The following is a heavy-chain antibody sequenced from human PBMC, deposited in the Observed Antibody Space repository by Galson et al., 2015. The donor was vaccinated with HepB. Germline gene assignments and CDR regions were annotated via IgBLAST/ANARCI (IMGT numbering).Heavy chain of an antibody. D-gene: IGHD6-13*01. V-gene: IGHV3-23*01. Sequence: SLRLSCAASGFTFYSYAMSWVRQAPGKGLEWVSAITGNGGSTFYADSVKGRFTISRDNSKNTLYLQMNSLRAEDTAVYYCARGGSSSWYVGYYYYYGMDVWGQGTTVTVSS. CDR1: GFTFYSYA. J-gene: IGHJ6*02. CDR3: ARGGSSSWYVGYYYYYGMDV. CDR2: ITGNGGST.